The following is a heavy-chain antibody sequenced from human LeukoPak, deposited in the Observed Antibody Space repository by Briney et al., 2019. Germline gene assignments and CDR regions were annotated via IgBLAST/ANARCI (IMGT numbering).Heavy chain of an antibody. CDR2: ISSSSSTI. Sequence: PGGSLRLSCAASGFTFSSYSMNWVRQAPGKGLEWVSYISSSSSTIYYADSVKGRFTISRDNAKNSLYLQMNSLRAEDTAVYYCARVTLWGSGSYLAYYYMDVWGKGTTVTVSS. CDR3: ARVTLWGSGSYLAYYYMDV. J-gene: IGHJ6*03. V-gene: IGHV3-48*01. D-gene: IGHD3-10*01. CDR1: GFTFSSYS.